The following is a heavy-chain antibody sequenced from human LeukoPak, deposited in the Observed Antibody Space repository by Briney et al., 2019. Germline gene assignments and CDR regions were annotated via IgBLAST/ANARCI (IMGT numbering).Heavy chain of an antibody. CDR2: ISTSSSYI. D-gene: IGHD3-22*01. CDR1: GLTFSSYT. J-gene: IGHJ4*02. CDR3: ARGQIYYDGSGFDY. V-gene: IGHV3-21*01. Sequence: GGSLRLSCAASGLTFSSYTMNWVRQAPGKGLEWVSSISTSSSYIYFADSVKGRFTISRDNAKNSLSLQMNSLRADDTAVYYCARGQIYYDGSGFDYWGQGTLVTVSS.